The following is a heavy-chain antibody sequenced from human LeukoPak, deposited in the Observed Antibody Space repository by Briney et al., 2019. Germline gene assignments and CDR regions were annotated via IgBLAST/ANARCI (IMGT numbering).Heavy chain of an antibody. V-gene: IGHV4-39*07. CDR1: GGSISSSSYY. D-gene: IGHD6-19*01. CDR3: ARAYSSGWYYFDY. Sequence: SETLSLTCTVSGGSISSSSYYWGWIRQPPGKGLEWIGSIYYSGSTYYNPSLKSRVTISVDTSKNQFSLKLSSVTAADTAVYYCARAYSSGWYYFDYWGQGTLVTVSS. CDR2: IYYSGST. J-gene: IGHJ4*02.